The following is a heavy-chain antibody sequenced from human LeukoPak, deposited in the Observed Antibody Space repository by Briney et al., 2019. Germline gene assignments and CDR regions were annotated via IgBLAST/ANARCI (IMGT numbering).Heavy chain of an antibody. CDR2: ISGYNGDT. CDR1: GYTFTNYA. J-gene: IGHJ4*02. CDR3: ARDVGGGEDY. D-gene: IGHD3-16*01. Sequence: ASVKVSCKASGYTFTNYAVTWVRQAPGQGLEWMGWISGYNGDTLFAQKFQGRVAVTTDTPTSTAYMELRSLRSDDTAVYYCARDVGGGEDYWGQGTLVTVSS. V-gene: IGHV1-18*01.